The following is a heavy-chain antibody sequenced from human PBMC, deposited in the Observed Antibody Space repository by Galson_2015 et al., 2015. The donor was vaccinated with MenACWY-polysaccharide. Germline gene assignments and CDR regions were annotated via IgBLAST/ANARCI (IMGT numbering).Heavy chain of an antibody. Sequence: CAISGDSVSSNSGAWNWIRQSPSRGLEWLGRTYYRSKWYNEYAASVKSRITITPDTSKNHFSLQLNSVTPDDTAVYFCAGHRYYFDTWGQGIVVTVSS. CDR1: GDSVSSNSGA. J-gene: IGHJ5*02. D-gene: IGHD2/OR15-2a*01. CDR3: AGHRYYFDT. V-gene: IGHV6-1*01. CDR2: TYYRSKWYN.